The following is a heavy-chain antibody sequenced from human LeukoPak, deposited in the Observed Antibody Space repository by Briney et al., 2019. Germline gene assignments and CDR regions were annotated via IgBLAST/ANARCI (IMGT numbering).Heavy chain of an antibody. CDR1: GFTFSDYN. D-gene: IGHD2-15*01. CDR2: ISRSGSTK. Sequence: AGGSLRLSCAASGFTFSDYNMRWIRQAPGKGLEWVSSISRSGSTKYYADSVKGRFTISRDNAKNSLFLQVNSLRAEDTAVYYCARVLRYCSGGNCYSGGLGYMDVWGKGATVTISS. J-gene: IGHJ6*03. CDR3: ARVLRYCSGGNCYSGGLGYMDV. V-gene: IGHV3-11*01.